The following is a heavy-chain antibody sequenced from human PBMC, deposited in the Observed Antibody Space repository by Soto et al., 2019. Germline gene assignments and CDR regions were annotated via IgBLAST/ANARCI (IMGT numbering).Heavy chain of an antibody. D-gene: IGHD3-3*01. Sequence: ASVKVSCKASGYTFTSYGISWVRQAPEQGHKRMGWISAYNGNTNYAQKLQGRVTMTTDTSTSTAYMELRSLRSDDTAVYYCARAGKYYDFWSGYSDAFDILGQGIMVTVSS. CDR2: ISAYNGNT. CDR3: ARAGKYYDFWSGYSDAFDI. CDR1: GYTFTSYG. J-gene: IGHJ3*02. V-gene: IGHV1-18*01.